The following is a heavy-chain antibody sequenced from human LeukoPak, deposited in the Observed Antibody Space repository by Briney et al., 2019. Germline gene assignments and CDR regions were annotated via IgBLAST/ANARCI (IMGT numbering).Heavy chain of an antibody. CDR1: GFTFSSYG. D-gene: IGHD3-3*01. CDR2: IWYDGSNK. Sequence: PGRSLRLSCAASGFTFSSYGMHWVRQAPGKGLEWVAVIWYDGSNKYYADSVKGRFTISRDNSKNTLYLQMNSLRAEDTAVYYCARDAKTIFGVVILGPDAFDIRGQGTMVTVSS. V-gene: IGHV3-33*01. J-gene: IGHJ3*02. CDR3: ARDAKTIFGVVILGPDAFDI.